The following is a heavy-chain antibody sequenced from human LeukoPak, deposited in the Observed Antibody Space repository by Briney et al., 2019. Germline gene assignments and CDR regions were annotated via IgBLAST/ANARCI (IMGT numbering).Heavy chain of an antibody. V-gene: IGHV4-39*01. Sequence: PSETLSLTCTVSGGSISSSSYYWGWIRQPPGKGLEWIASIYYSGSTYFNPSLRSRVTISADTSKNQFSLKLRSVTAADTAVYYCARHQYYFDTSGHYPDYWGQGALVTVSS. CDR3: ARHQYYFDTSGHYPDY. D-gene: IGHD3-22*01. J-gene: IGHJ4*02. CDR2: IYYSGST. CDR1: GGSISSSSYY.